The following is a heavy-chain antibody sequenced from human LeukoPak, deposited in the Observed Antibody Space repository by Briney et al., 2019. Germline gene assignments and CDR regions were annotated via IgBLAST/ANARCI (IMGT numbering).Heavy chain of an antibody. Sequence: GGFLRLSCTASGFTFGDYAMSWVRQAPGKGLEWVGFIRSKAYGGTTEYAASVKGRFTISRDDSKSIAYLQMNSLKTEGTAVYYCTRVYSSGWYGNYFDYWGQGTLVTVSS. J-gene: IGHJ4*02. D-gene: IGHD6-19*01. CDR3: TRVYSSGWYGNYFDY. CDR1: GFTFGDYA. CDR2: IRSKAYGGTT. V-gene: IGHV3-49*04.